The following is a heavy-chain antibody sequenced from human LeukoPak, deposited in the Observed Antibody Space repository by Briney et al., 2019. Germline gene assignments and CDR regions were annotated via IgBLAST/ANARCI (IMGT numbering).Heavy chain of an antibody. Sequence: GGSLRLSCAASGFTFSSYSMNWVRQAPGKGLEWVSSISSSSSYIYYADSVKGRFTISRDNAKNSLYLQMNSLRAEDTAVYYCARTDRQQLVRGFYYYMDVWGKGTTVTVSS. D-gene: IGHD6-13*01. V-gene: IGHV3-21*01. CDR2: ISSSSSYI. CDR3: ARTDRQQLVRGFYYYMDV. J-gene: IGHJ6*03. CDR1: GFTFSSYS.